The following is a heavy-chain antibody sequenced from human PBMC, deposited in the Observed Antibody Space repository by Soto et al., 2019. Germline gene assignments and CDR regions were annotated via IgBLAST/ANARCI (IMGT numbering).Heavy chain of an antibody. V-gene: IGHV3-48*02. D-gene: IGHD1-7*01. Sequence: EVQLVESGGGLVKPGGSLRLSCAASGFTFSSYSMNWVRQAPGKGLEWVSYISSGSKTIYYADSVQGRFTVSRDNAKNSQYLQMSSLTDEDTAVYYCAREDILGTRSFDYWGRGTLVTVSS. J-gene: IGHJ4*02. CDR1: GFTFSSYS. CDR2: ISSGSKTI. CDR3: AREDILGTRSFDY.